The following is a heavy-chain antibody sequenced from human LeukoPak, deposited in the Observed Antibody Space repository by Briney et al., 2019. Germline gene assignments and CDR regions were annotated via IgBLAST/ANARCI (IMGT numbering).Heavy chain of an antibody. J-gene: IGHJ4*02. Sequence: PGGSLRLSCAASGFTFSSYWMSWVRQAPGKGLEWVANIKQDGSEKYYVDSVKGRFTISRDNAKNSLYLQMNSLRAEDTAVYYCARDLVLSPGAYDSSGYSDYWGQGTLVTVSS. CDR1: GFTFSSYW. V-gene: IGHV3-7*01. D-gene: IGHD3-22*01. CDR2: IKQDGSEK. CDR3: ARDLVLSPGAYDSSGYSDY.